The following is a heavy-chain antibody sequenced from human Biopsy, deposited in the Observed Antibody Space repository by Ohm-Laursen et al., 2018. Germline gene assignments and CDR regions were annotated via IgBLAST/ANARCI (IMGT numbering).Heavy chain of an antibody. CDR2: IWSSATYK. J-gene: IGHJ3*01. V-gene: IGHV3-33*06. CDR1: GFTFSDHN. Sequence: SLRLSCAAPGFTFSDHNMHWVRQAPGKGLEWVAFIWSSATYKAYADSVKGRFTVSRVNSKNTVYPQMNSLSADDTAIYSCVKDGGQTAPYSFDVWGQGTMVTVSS. CDR3: VKDGGQTAPYSFDV. D-gene: IGHD3-16*01.